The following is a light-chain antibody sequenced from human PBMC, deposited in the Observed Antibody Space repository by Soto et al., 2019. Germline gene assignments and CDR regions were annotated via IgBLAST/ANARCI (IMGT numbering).Light chain of an antibody. CDR2: LSSDGSH. V-gene: IGLV4-69*01. CDR1: SGHSRYA. Sequence: QLVLTQSPSASASLGASVKLTCSLSSGHSRYAIAWHQQQPEKGPRYLMKLSSDGSHIRGGGIPDRFSGSSSGAERYLTISGLQSEDEADYYCQTWGTDTVVFGGGTQLTVL. J-gene: IGLJ2*01. CDR3: QTWGTDTVV.